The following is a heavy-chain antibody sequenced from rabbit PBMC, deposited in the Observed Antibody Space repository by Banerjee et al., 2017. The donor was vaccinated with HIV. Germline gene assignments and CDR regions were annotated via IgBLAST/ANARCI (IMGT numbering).Heavy chain of an antibody. D-gene: IGHD1-1*01. Sequence: QSLEESGGGLVQPEGSLTLTCTASGFSFSSSYYMCWVRQAPGKGLEWIGTIYAGSSGSTYYASWAKGRFTISKTSSTTVTLQMTSLTAADTATYFCARGYDHSVNQLDLWGPGTLVTVS. CDR1: GFSFSSSYY. J-gene: IGHJ6*01. CDR2: IYAGSSGST. V-gene: IGHV1S40*01. CDR3: ARGYDHSVNQLDL.